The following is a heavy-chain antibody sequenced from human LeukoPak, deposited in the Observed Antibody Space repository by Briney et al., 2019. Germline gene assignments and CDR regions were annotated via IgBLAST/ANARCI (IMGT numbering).Heavy chain of an antibody. J-gene: IGHJ4*02. CDR2: IYYSGST. CDR1: GITFSSYG. CDR3: ARAKKKYSIDY. Sequence: GSLRLSCAASGITFSSYGMSWVRQPPGKGLEWIGSIYYSGSTYYNPSLKSRVTISVDTSKNQFSLKLSSVTAADTAVYYCARAKKKYSIDYWGQGTLVTVSS. D-gene: IGHD6-6*01. V-gene: IGHV4-39*07.